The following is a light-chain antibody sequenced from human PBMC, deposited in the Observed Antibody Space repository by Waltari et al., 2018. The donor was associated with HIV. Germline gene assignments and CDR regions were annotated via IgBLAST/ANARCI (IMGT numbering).Light chain of an antibody. CDR1: KLRDQY. CDR3: QSWDTSVWV. Sequence: SYELTQSPSLSVSPGQTASITCSGDKLRDQYACWYQQKPGQSPVLVIYEDTKRPSGIPGRFSGYSSGNTATLTIGWTRAVDAADYYCQSWDTSVWVFGGGTKLTVL. V-gene: IGLV3-1*01. J-gene: IGLJ3*02. CDR2: EDT.